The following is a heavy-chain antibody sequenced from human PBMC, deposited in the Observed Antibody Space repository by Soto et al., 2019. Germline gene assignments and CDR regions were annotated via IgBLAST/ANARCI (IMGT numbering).Heavy chain of an antibody. CDR3: ATVNGRSGNYWGLFYFDY. CDR1: GFTFSSYA. Sequence: PGGSLRLSCSASGFTFSSYAMHWVRQAPGKGLEYVSAISGSDDSTYCADSVKGRFTISRDNSKNTLYLQMNSLRAEDTAVYYCATVNGRSGNYWGLFYFDYWGQGTLVTVSS. V-gene: IGHV3-64*04. D-gene: IGHD1-26*01. CDR2: ISGSDDST. J-gene: IGHJ4*02.